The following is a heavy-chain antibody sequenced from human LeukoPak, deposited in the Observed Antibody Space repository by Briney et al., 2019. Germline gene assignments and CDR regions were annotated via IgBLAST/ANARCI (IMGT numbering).Heavy chain of an antibody. CDR1: DGSFSSSRFF. CDR2: VDSSGGT. J-gene: IGHJ3*02. Sequence: PSETLSLTCTVSDGSFSSSRFFYGWVRQPPGKGLEWIGSVDSSGGTYDNPSLKSRVTISVDTSKNQFSLKLSSVTAADTAVYYCARDPIHCSGGSCYHDAFDIWGQGTMVTVSS. D-gene: IGHD2-15*01. V-gene: IGHV4-39*07. CDR3: ARDPIHCSGGSCYHDAFDI.